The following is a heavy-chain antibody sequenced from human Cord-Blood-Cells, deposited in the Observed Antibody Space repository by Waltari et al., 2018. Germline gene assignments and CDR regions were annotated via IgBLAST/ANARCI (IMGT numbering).Heavy chain of an antibody. J-gene: IGHJ5*02. CDR1: GGSFRGSY. CDR3: ARESVSGSYNWFDP. V-gene: IGHV4-34*01. CDR2: INHSGST. Sequence: QVQLQQWGAGLLKPSETLSLTCAVNGGSFRGSYWSWIRQPPGKGVEWIGEINHSGSTNYNPSLKSRVTISVDTSKNQFSLKLSSVTAADTAVYYCARESVSGSYNWFDPWGQGTLVTVSS. D-gene: IGHD1-26*01.